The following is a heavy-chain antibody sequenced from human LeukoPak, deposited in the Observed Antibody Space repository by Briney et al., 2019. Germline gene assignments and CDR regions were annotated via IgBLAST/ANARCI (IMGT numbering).Heavy chain of an antibody. CDR3: ARTQTMTAVTTYDS. V-gene: IGHV3-21*01. D-gene: IGHD4-17*01. CDR2: ISNDGKYI. J-gene: IGHJ5*01. CDR1: GFTFSSYS. Sequence: GGSLRLSCAASGFTFSSYSMNWVRQAPGKGLEWVSTISNDGKYIYYADSVKGRFTISRDNAKSSLYLQMNSLRAEDTAVYYCARTQTMTAVTTYDSWGQGTLVTVSS.